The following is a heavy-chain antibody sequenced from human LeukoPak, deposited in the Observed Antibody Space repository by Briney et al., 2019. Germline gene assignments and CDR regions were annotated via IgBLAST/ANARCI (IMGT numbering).Heavy chain of an antibody. CDR1: GFTFDDYG. D-gene: IGHD6-6*01. V-gene: IGHV3-20*01. CDR2: VNWNGIST. CDR3: ARDLEVGSSCPQGY. J-gene: IGHJ4*02. Sequence: PGGSLRLSCAASGFTFDDYGMNWVRQAPGKGLEWVSGVNWNGISTGYADSVKGRFTISRDNAKNCLYLQMNSLRAEDTALYNCARDLEVGSSCPQGYWGQGTLVTVSS.